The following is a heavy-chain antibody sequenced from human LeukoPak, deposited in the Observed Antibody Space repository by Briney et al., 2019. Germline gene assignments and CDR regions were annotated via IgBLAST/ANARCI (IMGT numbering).Heavy chain of an antibody. Sequence: SETLSLTCTVSGGSMSRYHWTWIRQSPGKGLEWIAYIYDSGVTNYNPSLKSRVTISVDTSKNQFSLKLTSVTAADTAVYCCARSRSDYYHSFDYWGQGTLVTVSS. J-gene: IGHJ4*02. CDR1: GGSMSRYH. V-gene: IGHV4-59*01. CDR3: ARSRSDYYHSFDY. D-gene: IGHD3-3*01. CDR2: IYDSGVT.